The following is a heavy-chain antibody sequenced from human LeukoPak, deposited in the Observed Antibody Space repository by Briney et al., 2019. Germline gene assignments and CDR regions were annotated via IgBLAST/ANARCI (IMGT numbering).Heavy chain of an antibody. CDR1: GDSVSGYY. CDR3: ATNVPGTTYFDP. Sequence: SETLSLTCAVYGDSVSGYYWTWIRQPPGKGLEWIGEINHSGSTNYNPSLKSRVTISVDTSKNQFSLNLTSVTAADTAIYYCATNVPGTTYFDPWGQGTLVTVSS. V-gene: IGHV4-34*01. CDR2: INHSGST. J-gene: IGHJ4*02. D-gene: IGHD1-14*01.